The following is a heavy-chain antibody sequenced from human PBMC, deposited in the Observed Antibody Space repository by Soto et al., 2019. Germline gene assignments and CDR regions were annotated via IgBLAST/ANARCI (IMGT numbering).Heavy chain of an antibody. Sequence: QVQLQESGPGLVKPSETLSLTCTVSGGSINNYYWSWIRQPPGKGLEWIGYIYYSGSTNYNPSLKIRVPIAVDTSKTQFSLKLSSVAAADTAVYYCARRYGGNVDYWGQGTLVTVSS. CDR1: GGSINNYY. D-gene: IGHD1-26*01. CDR3: ARRYGGNVDY. J-gene: IGHJ4*02. V-gene: IGHV4-59*01. CDR2: IYYSGST.